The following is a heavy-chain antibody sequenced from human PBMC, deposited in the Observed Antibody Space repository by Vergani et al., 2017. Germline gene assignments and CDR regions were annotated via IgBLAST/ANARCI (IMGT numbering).Heavy chain of an antibody. CDR1: GFTFSSYA. D-gene: IGHD2-2*01. V-gene: IGHV3-23*01. CDR3: AVVLAAIVSLCWFDA. Sequence: EVQLLESGGGLVQPGGSLRLSCAASGFTFSSYAMSWVRQAPGKGLEWVSAISGSGGSTYYADSVKGRFTISRDNSKNTLYLQMNSLRAEDTAVYYCAVVLAAIVSLCWFDAWGQGTLVTVSS. J-gene: IGHJ5*02. CDR2: ISGSGGST.